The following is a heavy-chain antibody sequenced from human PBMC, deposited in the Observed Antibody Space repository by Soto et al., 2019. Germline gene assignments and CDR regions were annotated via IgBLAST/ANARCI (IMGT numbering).Heavy chain of an antibody. V-gene: IGHV1-18*01. Sequence: ASVKVSCKASGYTFTSYGISWVRQAPGQGLEWMGWISAYNGNTNYAQKLQGRVTMTTDTSTSTAYMELRSLRSDDTAVYYCARVPIQWELRETGYYFDFWGPGTLVTVSS. J-gene: IGHJ4*02. CDR3: ARVPIQWELRETGYYFDF. D-gene: IGHD1-26*01. CDR2: ISAYNGNT. CDR1: GYTFTSYG.